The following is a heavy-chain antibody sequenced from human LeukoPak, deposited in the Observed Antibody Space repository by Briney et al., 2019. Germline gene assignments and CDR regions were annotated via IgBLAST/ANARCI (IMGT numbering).Heavy chain of an antibody. D-gene: IGHD3-22*01. CDR2: ISAYNGNT. CDR1: GYTFTSYG. J-gene: IGHJ1*01. CDR3: ARGPYYYDSSGPPGDFQH. V-gene: IGHV1-18*01. Sequence: ASVKVSCKASGYTFTSYGISWVRQAPGQGLEWMGWISAYNGNTNYAQKLQGRVTMTTDTSTSTAYMELRSLRSDDTAVYYCARGPYYYDSSGPPGDFQHWGQGTLVTVSS.